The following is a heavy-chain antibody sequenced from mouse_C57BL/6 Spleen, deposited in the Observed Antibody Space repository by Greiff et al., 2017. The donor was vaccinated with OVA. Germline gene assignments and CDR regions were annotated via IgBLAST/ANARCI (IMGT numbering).Heavy chain of an antibody. CDR3: AYSNYVYYAMDY. J-gene: IGHJ4*01. CDR1: GYAFSSYW. D-gene: IGHD2-5*01. V-gene: IGHV1-80*01. Sequence: VQLQESGAELVKPGASVKISCKASGYAFSSYWMNWVKQRPGKGLEWIGQIYPGDGDTNYNGKFKGKATLTADKSSSTAYMQLSSLTSEDSAVYFCAYSNYVYYAMDYWGQGTSVTVSS. CDR2: IYPGDGDT.